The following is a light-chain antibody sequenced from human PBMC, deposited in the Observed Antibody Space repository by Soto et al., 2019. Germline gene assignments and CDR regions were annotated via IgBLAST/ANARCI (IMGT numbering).Light chain of an antibody. J-gene: IGKJ1*01. Sequence: EIVLTQSPSTLSLSPGEGATLSCRASQSVSKYLAWFQQKPGQAPRVLIYGASTRATGIPDRFTGSGSGTDFSLTISRREPEDFAVYYCHQYTSSPWTLGQGTRVDIK. CDR1: QSVSKY. CDR2: GAS. V-gene: IGKV3-20*01. CDR3: HQYTSSPWT.